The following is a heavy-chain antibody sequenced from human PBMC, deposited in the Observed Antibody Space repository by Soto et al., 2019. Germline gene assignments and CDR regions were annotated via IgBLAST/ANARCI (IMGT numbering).Heavy chain of an antibody. Sequence: GGSLRLSCAGSGFTLSDHYIDWVRQAPGKGLEWVGRSRDKAQGYSTAYAASVKGRFTTSRDDSKSIAYLQMNSLKTEDTAVYYCTAGKLYPSLDFDYWGQGTLVTVSS. D-gene: IGHD2-8*01. CDR3: TAGKLYPSLDFDY. CDR2: SRDKAQGYST. CDR1: GFTLSDHY. V-gene: IGHV3-72*01. J-gene: IGHJ4*02.